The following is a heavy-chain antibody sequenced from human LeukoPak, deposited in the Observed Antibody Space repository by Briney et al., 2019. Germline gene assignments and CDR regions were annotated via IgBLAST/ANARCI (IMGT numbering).Heavy chain of an antibody. CDR3: ARAWRQPRLSGSFYYYYYGMDV. Sequence: SVKVSCKASGGTFSSYAISWVRQAPGQGLEWMGGIIPIFGTANYAQKFQGRVTITADESTSTAYMELSSLRSEDTAVYYCARAWRQPRLSGSFYYYYYGMDVWGQGTTVTVSS. D-gene: IGHD3-10*01. V-gene: IGHV1-69*13. J-gene: IGHJ6*02. CDR1: GGTFSSYA. CDR2: IIPIFGTA.